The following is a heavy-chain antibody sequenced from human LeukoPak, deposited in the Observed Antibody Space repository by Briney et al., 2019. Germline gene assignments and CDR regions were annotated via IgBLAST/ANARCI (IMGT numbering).Heavy chain of an antibody. J-gene: IGHJ4*02. CDR2: ISGSGGST. D-gene: IGHD3-10*01. V-gene: IGHV3-23*01. CDR1: GFTFSSYA. CDR3: AKSPRGVNLNFDY. Sequence: PGGSLRLSCAASGFTFSSYAMSWVRQAPGKGLEWVSAISGSGGSTYYADSVKGRFTISRDNSKDTLYLQMNSLRAEDTAVYYCAKSPRGVNLNFDYWGQGTLVTVSS.